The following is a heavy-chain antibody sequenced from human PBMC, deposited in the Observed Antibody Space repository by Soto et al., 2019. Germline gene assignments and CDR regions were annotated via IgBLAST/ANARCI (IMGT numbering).Heavy chain of an antibody. V-gene: IGHV1-18*01. CDR1: GCTFTSYG. CDR2: ISAYNGNT. CDR3: ARDGRAGATLEVADY. J-gene: IGHJ4*02. D-gene: IGHD1-26*01. Sequence: ASVKVSCKASGCTFTSYGISWVRQAPGQGLEWMGWISAYNGNTNYAQKLQGRVTMTTDTSTSTAYMELRSLRSDDTAVYYCARDGRAGATLEVADYWGQGTLVTVSS.